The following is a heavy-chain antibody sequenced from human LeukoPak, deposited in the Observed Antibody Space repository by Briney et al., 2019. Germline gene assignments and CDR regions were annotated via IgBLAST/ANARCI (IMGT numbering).Heavy chain of an antibody. V-gene: IGHV4-4*02. CDR1: GGSISSSNW. Sequence: SETLSLTCAVSGGSISSSNWWSWVRQPPGKGLEWIGEIYHSGSTNYNPSLKSRVTISVDTSKNQFSLKLSSVTAADTAVYYCARGPLAGGWLAWWGQGTLVTVSS. CDR3: ARGPLAGGWLAW. J-gene: IGHJ4*02. CDR2: IYHSGST. D-gene: IGHD2-15*01.